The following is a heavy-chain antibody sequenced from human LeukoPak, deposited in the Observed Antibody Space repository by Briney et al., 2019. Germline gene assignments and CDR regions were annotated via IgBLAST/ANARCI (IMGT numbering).Heavy chain of an antibody. CDR3: ARELDDGSGSYYIFDY. D-gene: IGHD3-10*01. J-gene: IGHJ4*02. V-gene: IGHV4-59*01. CDR1: GGSISSYY. Sequence: SETLSLTCTVSGGSISSYYWSWIRQPPGKGLEWIGYIYYSGSTNYNPSLKSRVTISVDTSKNQFSLKLSSVTAADTAVYYCARELDDGSGSYYIFDYWGQGTLVTVSS. CDR2: IYYSGST.